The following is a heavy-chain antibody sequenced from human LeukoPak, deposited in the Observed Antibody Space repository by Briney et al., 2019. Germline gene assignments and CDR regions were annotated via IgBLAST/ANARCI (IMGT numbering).Heavy chain of an antibody. CDR3: ARDPGGIHYGMDV. V-gene: IGHV3-7*03. CDR1: GFTFSSFW. D-gene: IGHD5-18*01. CDR2: IKQDGSEK. J-gene: IGHJ6*02. Sequence: GGSLRLSCAASGFTFSSFWMTWVRQAPGKGLEWVANIKQDGSEKYYVDSVKGRFTISRDNAKNTLYLQMNSLRAEDTAVYYCARDPGGIHYGMDVWGQGTTVTVSS.